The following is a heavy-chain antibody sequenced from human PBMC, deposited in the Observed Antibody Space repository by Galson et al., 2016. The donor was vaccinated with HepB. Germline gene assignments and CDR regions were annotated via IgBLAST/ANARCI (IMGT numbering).Heavy chain of an antibody. J-gene: IGHJ4*02. D-gene: IGHD6-13*01. Sequence: SLRLSCAASGFTFSDSYMSWIRQAPGKGLEWVSYISDNSNYINYADSVKGRVTVSRDNAKNSLYLQMNSLRAEDTAVYYCATFRSSWLYYFYYWGQGTLVTVSS. CDR2: ISDNSNYI. CDR3: ATFRSSWLYYFYY. CDR1: GFTFSDSY. V-gene: IGHV3-11*06.